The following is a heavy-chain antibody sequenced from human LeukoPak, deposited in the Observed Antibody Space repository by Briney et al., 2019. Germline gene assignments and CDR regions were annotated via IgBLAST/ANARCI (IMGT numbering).Heavy chain of an antibody. CDR3: ARGLSGGTTGGSGSFDY. V-gene: IGHV4-30-4*01. D-gene: IGHD3-10*01. CDR2: IYYSGST. CDR1: GGSISSGDYY. Sequence: SETLSLTCTVSGGSISSGDYYWSRIRQPPGKGLEWIGYIYYSGSTYYNPSLKSRVTISVDTSKNQFSLKLSSVTAADTAVYYCARGLSGGTTGGSGSFDYWGQGTLVTVSS. J-gene: IGHJ4*02.